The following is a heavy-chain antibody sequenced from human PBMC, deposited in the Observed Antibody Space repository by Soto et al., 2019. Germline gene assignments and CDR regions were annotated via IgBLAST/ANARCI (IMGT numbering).Heavy chain of an antibody. D-gene: IGHD1-26*01. Sequence: GPTLVNPTQTLTLTCTFSGFSLSTRAVGVGWIRQPPGKTLEWLALIYWNDDKRYSPSLKNRLTITKDTSKNHVVLTMTNMDPVDTATYYCAHRHELGSFDIWGQGTKVTVSS. CDR1: GFSLSTRAVG. V-gene: IGHV2-5*01. CDR3: AHRHELGSFDI. J-gene: IGHJ3*02. CDR2: IYWNDDK.